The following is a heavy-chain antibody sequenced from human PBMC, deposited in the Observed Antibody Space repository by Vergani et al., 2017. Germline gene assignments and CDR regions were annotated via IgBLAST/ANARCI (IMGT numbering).Heavy chain of an antibody. CDR2: ISDNGGTT. D-gene: IGHD1-26*01. J-gene: IGHJ5*02. Sequence: VQLLESGGDLVQPGGSLRLSCAASGFTFIMHAMSWVRQAPGKGLEWVSIISDNGGTTYYADSVKGRFTISRDNSKDTLYLQMNSLRAEDTAVYYCATEGSSYYDPPAWGQGTLVTVSS. CDR1: GFTFIMHA. CDR3: ATEGSSYYDPPA. V-gene: IGHV3-23*01.